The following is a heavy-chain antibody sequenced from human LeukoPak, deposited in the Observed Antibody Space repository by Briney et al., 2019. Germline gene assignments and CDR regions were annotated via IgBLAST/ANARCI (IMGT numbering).Heavy chain of an antibody. J-gene: IGHJ4*02. V-gene: IGHV3-53*01. CDR2: IYSGGST. CDR1: GFTFSSNG. CDR3: ARGEDYGDYFDY. Sequence: GRSLRLSCAASGFTFSSNGMHWVRQAPGKGLEWVSVIYSGGSTYYADSVKGRFTTSRDNSKNTLYLQMNSLRAEDTAVYYCARGEDYGDYFDYWGQGTLVTVSS. D-gene: IGHD4-17*01.